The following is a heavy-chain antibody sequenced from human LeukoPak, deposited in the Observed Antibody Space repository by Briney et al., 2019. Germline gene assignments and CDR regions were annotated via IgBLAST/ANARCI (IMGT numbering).Heavy chain of an antibody. D-gene: IGHD3-3*02. CDR3: ARVSLLGVVTSYYYMDV. Sequence: SGTLSLTCAVSGGSISSSNWWSWVRQPPGKGLEWIGEIYHSGSTNYNPSLKSRVTISVDTSKNQFSLKLSSVTAADTAVYYCARVSLLGVVTSYYYMDVWGKGTTVTVSS. CDR2: IYHSGST. J-gene: IGHJ6*03. V-gene: IGHV4-4*02. CDR1: GGSISSSNW.